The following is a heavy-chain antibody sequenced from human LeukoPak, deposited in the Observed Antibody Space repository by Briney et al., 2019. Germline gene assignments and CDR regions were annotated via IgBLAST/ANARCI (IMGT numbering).Heavy chain of an antibody. CDR3: ARHIAYCGGDCYPRVGWFDP. CDR1: GGSISSYY. J-gene: IGHJ5*02. CDR2: IYTSGST. D-gene: IGHD2-21*02. V-gene: IGHV4-4*09. Sequence: PSETLSLTCTVSGGSISSYYWSWIRQPPGKGLEWIGYIYTSGSTNYNPSLESRVTISVDTSKNQFSLKLSSVTAADTAVYYCARHIAYCGGDCYPRVGWFDPWGQGTLVTVSS.